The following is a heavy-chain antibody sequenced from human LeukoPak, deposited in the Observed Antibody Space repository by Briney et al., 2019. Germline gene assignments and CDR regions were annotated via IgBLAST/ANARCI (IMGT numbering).Heavy chain of an antibody. V-gene: IGHV1-69*13. J-gene: IGHJ5*02. Sequence: SVKVSCKASGGTFSSYAISWVRQAPGQGLEWMGGIIPIFGTANYAQKFQGRVTTTADESTSTAYMELSSLRSEDTAVYYCAVVAATHRWFDPWGQGTLVTVSS. D-gene: IGHD2-15*01. CDR1: GGTFSSYA. CDR2: IIPIFGTA. CDR3: AVVAATHRWFDP.